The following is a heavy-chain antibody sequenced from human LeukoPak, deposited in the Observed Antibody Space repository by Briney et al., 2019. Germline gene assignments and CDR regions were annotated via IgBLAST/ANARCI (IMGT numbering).Heavy chain of an antibody. CDR2: IYYSGST. D-gene: IGHD3-16*01. J-gene: IGHJ4*02. CDR3: ARLDSIHLITY. Sequence: WVRQVPGKGLEWIGTIYYSGSTYYNPSLKSRVTISVDTSKNQFSLKLSSVTAADTAVYYCARLDSIHLITYWGQGTLVTVSS. V-gene: IGHV4-39*01.